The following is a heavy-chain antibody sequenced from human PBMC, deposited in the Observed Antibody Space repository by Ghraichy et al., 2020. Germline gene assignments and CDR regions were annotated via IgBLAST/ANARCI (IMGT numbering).Heavy chain of an antibody. V-gene: IGHV3-23*01. CDR3: AELRWDIVPTSG. D-gene: IGHD5-12*01. J-gene: IGHJ4*02. Sequence: GGSLRLSCAASGFTFSDYAMNWVRQAPGKGLEWVSTIGYTGGSTYYADSVKGRFTISRDNSKNMVYLQMNSLRAEDTAVYYCAELRWDIVPTSGWGQGTLVTVST. CDR1: GFTFSDYA. CDR2: IGYTGGST.